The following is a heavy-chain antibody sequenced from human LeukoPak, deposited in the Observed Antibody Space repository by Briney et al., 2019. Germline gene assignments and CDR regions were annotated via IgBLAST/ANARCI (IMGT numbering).Heavy chain of an antibody. D-gene: IGHD6-19*01. CDR1: GFTFSSYS. V-gene: IGHV3-21*04. CDR3: AKVGPSSGFPPDY. J-gene: IGHJ4*02. CDR2: ISSSSSYI. Sequence: GGSLRLSCAASGFTFSSYSMNWVRQAPGKGLEWVSSISSSSSYIYYADSVKGRFTISRDNAKNSLYLQMNSLRAEDTAVYYCAKVGPSSGFPPDYWGQGTLVTVSS.